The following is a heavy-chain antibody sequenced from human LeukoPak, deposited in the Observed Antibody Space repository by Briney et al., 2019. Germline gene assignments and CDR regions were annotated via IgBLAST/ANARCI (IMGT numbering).Heavy chain of an antibody. D-gene: IGHD6-13*01. V-gene: IGHV3-30-3*01. Sequence: GGSLRLSCAASGFTFSSYAMHWVRQAPGKGLEWVAVISYDGSNKYYADSVKGRFTISRDNSKNTLYLQMNSLRAEDTAVYYCAREWSGSYSSSWYGDYWGQGTLVTVSS. J-gene: IGHJ4*02. CDR3: AREWSGSYSSSWYGDY. CDR1: GFTFSSYA. CDR2: ISYDGSNK.